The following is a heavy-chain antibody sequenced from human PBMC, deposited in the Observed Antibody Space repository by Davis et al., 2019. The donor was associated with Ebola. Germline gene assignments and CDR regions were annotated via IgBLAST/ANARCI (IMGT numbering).Heavy chain of an antibody. J-gene: IGHJ4*02. CDR1: GGSIRSYF. V-gene: IGHV4-59*01. Sequence: SETLSLTCTVSGGSIRSYFWSWIRQPPGRELEWIGYIFYGGSTNYNPSLKSRVTISVDTSKNQFSLKLSSVTAADTAVYYCARVAYYYDSSGYHSGGFDYWGQGTLVTVSS. CDR2: IFYGGST. CDR3: ARVAYYYDSSGYHSGGFDY. D-gene: IGHD3-22*01.